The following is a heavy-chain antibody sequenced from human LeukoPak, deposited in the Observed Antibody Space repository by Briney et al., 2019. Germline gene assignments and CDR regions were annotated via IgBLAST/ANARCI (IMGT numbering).Heavy chain of an antibody. CDR2: IYPADSYT. J-gene: IGHJ2*01. CDR3: ARRPSGDYVPEELFLDL. CDR1: GYNFTNYG. V-gene: IGHV5-51*01. D-gene: IGHD2-2*01. Sequence: GESLKIFCKGSGYNFTNYGIGWVRQMPGKGLEWMGIIYPADSYTRYSPSFQGQVTISADKSISFAYLQWSSLKASDTAMYYCARRPSGDYVPEELFLDLWGRGTLVTVSS.